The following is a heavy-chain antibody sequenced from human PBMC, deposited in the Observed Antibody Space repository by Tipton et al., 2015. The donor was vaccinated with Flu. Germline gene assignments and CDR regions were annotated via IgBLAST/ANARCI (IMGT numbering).Heavy chain of an antibody. CDR2: IHRSGST. D-gene: IGHD3-10*01. CDR3: ARYYYGSGSYSNPHYYYFGFDV. Sequence: LRLSCAVSGDSISSDYFWDWIRQPPGKGLEWIATIHRSGSTNYNPSLKSRVSISVDTSNNQFALRLSPVIAADTAMYYCARYYYGSGSYSNPHYYYFGFDVWGQGTTVTVSS. J-gene: IGHJ6*02. V-gene: IGHV4-38-2*01. CDR1: GDSISSDYF.